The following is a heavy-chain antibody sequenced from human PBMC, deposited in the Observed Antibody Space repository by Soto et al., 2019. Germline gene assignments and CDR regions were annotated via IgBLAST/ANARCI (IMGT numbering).Heavy chain of an antibody. V-gene: IGHV3-30-3*01. Sequence: PGGSLRLSCAASGFTFSSYAMHWVRQAPGKGLEWVAVISYDGSNKYYADSVKGRFTISRDNSKNTLYLQMNSLRAEDTAVYYCARDKIPITMIVVALRGWFDPWGQGTLVTVSS. D-gene: IGHD3-22*01. J-gene: IGHJ5*02. CDR1: GFTFSSYA. CDR2: ISYDGSNK. CDR3: ARDKIPITMIVVALRGWFDP.